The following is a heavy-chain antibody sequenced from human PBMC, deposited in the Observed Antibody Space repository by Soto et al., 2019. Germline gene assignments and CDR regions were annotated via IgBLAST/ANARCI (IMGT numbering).Heavy chain of an antibody. CDR3: ARLRGSGGYSAYYFDS. Sequence: QVHLQESGPGLVRPSQTLSLTCTVSGSINSGGYYWSWVRQYPVKGLEWIGYIHYSGSTWYNPSLKSRISTSVDTSKDQFSLKLSSVTVADTAVYYCARLRGSGGYSAYYFDSWGQGMLVIVSS. CDR1: GSINSGGYY. J-gene: IGHJ4*02. V-gene: IGHV4-31*03. D-gene: IGHD3-10*01. CDR2: IHYSGST.